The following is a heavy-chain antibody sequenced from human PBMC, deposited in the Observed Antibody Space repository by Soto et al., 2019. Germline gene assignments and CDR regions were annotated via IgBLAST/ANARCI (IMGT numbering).Heavy chain of an antibody. CDR3: AKGGRQWLVTSDFNY. CDR2: VSHDGGNT. CDR1: GFTFSDYA. Sequence: GGSLRLSCAASGFTFSDYAMHWVRQAPGKGLEWVAVVSHDGGNTHYADSVKGRFTISRDSSKNTDSLEMTSLRAEDTAVYYCAKGGRQWLVTSDFNYWGQGALVTVSS. V-gene: IGHV3-30*18. D-gene: IGHD6-19*01. J-gene: IGHJ4*02.